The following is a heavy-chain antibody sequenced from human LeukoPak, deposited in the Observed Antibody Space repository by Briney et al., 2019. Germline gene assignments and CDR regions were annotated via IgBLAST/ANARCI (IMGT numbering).Heavy chain of an antibody. J-gene: IGHJ4*02. CDR2: IIPIFGTA. D-gene: IGHD2-2*01. CDR3: ASGDIVVVPAAIAFDY. Sequence: SVKVSCKASGGTFSSYAISWVRQAPGQGLERMGGIIPIFGTANYAQKFQGRVTITADESTSTAYMELSSLRSEDTAVHYCASGDIVVVPAAIAFDYWGQGTLVTVSS. CDR1: GGTFSSYA. V-gene: IGHV1-69*01.